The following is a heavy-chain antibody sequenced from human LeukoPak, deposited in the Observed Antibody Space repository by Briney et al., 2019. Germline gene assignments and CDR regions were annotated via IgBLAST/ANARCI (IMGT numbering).Heavy chain of an antibody. CDR1: GYTFTSYD. D-gene: IGHD2-15*01. Sequence: GASVKVSCKASGYTFTSYDINWVRQATGQGLEWMGWMNPNSGNTGYAQRFQGRVTMTRNTSISTAYMELSSLRSEDMALYYCAKDIRRYCSGGSCVGFDYWGQGTLVTVSS. CDR2: MNPNSGNT. V-gene: IGHV1-8*01. CDR3: AKDIRRYCSGGSCVGFDY. J-gene: IGHJ4*02.